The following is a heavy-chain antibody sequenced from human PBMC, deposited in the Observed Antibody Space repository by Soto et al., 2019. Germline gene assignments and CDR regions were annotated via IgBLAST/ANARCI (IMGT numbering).Heavy chain of an antibody. CDR2: IYPGDSDT. CDR3: ARTAAAGKYYYGMDV. CDR1: GYSFTSYW. J-gene: IGHJ6*02. Sequence: GESLKISCKGSGYSFTSYWIGWVRQVPGKGLELMGIIYPGDSDTRYSPSFQGQVTISADKSISTAYLQWSSLKASDTAMYYCARTAAAGKYYYGMDVWGQGTTVTVSS. V-gene: IGHV5-51*01. D-gene: IGHD6-13*01.